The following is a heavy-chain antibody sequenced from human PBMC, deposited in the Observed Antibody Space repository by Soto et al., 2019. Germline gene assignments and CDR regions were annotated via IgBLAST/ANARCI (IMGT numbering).Heavy chain of an antibody. CDR2: IYYRGTT. V-gene: IGHV4-59*12. CDR3: TRVDTAVAS. Sequence: SETLSLTCDLSNGSLNCYYWSWIRQPPEKELEWIGNIYYRGTTNYNPSLQGRVTMSIDTSKNQFSLMLTSVTAADTAVYYCTRVDTAVASWGQGVLVTVSS. D-gene: IGHD5-18*01. J-gene: IGHJ4*02. CDR1: NGSLNCYY.